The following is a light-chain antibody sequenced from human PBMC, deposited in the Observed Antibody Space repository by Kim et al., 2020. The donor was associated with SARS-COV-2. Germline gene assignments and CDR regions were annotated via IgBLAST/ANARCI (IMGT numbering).Light chain of an antibody. CDR1: KLGDKL. Sequence: SYELTQPPSVSVFPGQTASITCSGDKLGDKLASWYQQKPGQSPVLVMYQNSKRYSGIPGRFSGSNSGNTATLTISGTQAMDEADYFCQAWDSFTAVFGGGTQLTVL. J-gene: IGLJ3*02. CDR2: QNS. V-gene: IGLV3-1*01. CDR3: QAWDSFTAV.